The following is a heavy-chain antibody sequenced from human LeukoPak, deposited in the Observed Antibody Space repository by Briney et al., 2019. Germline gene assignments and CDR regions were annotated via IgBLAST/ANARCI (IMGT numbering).Heavy chain of an antibody. CDR3: ATKSGSYFGYFDY. CDR1: GYTLTKLS. V-gene: IGHV1-24*01. D-gene: IGHD1-26*01. Sequence: ASVKVSCKVSGYTLTKLSMHWVRQAPGKGLEWMGGFDPEDGETIYAQKFQGRVTMTEDTSTDTAYMELSSLRSEDTAVYYCATKSGSYFGYFDYWGQGTLVTVSS. J-gene: IGHJ4*02. CDR2: FDPEDGET.